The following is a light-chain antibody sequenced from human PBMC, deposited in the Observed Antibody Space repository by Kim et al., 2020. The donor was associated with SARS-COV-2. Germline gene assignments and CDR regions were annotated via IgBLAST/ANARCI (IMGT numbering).Light chain of an antibody. CDR1: QSISSW. CDR2: DGS. J-gene: IGKJ1*01. V-gene: IGKV1-5*01. Sequence: ASGGDRVTITCRASQSISSWLAWYQQKPGKAPKLLIYDGSSLERGVPARFSGSGSGTEFTLTISSLQPDDFATYYCQQDNSYSPTFGQGTKVEIK. CDR3: QQDNSYSPT.